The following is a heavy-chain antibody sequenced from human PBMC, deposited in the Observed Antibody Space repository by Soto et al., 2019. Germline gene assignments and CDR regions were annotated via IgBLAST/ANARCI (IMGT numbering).Heavy chain of an antibody. D-gene: IGHD3-3*01. CDR3: ARLMGPTTVFWSACYFDL. J-gene: IGHJ4*02. V-gene: IGHV4-39*01. Sequence: SETLSLTCSVSGGSIRWTSYYWAWIRQPPGKGLEWIGNIHYNGTAYYNPSFKSRITISVDPSKNQFFLNLSSVIAADTAVYYCARLMGPTTVFWSACYFDLWGQGTLVTVSS. CDR2: IHYNGTA. CDR1: GGSIRWTSYY.